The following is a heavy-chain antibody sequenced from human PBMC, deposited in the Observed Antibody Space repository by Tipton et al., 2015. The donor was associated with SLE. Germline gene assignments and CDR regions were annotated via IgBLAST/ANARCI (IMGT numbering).Heavy chain of an antibody. D-gene: IGHD6-19*01. Sequence: SLRLSCAASGFTFSSYAMSWVRQAPGKGLEWVSVIYSGGSTYYADSVKGRFTISRDNSKNTLYLQMNSLRAEDTAVYYCARGAVAADVWGQGTTVTVSS. CDR3: ARGAVAADV. CDR1: GFTFSSYA. V-gene: IGHV3-66*02. J-gene: IGHJ6*02. CDR2: IYSGGST.